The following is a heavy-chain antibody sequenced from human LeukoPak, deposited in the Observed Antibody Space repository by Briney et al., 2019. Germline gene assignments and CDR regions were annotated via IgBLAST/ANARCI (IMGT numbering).Heavy chain of an antibody. Sequence: GGSLRLSCAASGFTFDDYGMSWVRQAPGKELEWVSGISWNSGSIGYADSVKGRFTISRDNAKNSLYLQTNSLRAEDTAVYYCARDGLVVAATRYYYYYMDVWGKGTTVTVSS. CDR1: GFTFDDYG. CDR3: ARDGLVVAATRYYYYYMDV. D-gene: IGHD2-15*01. J-gene: IGHJ6*03. V-gene: IGHV3-20*04. CDR2: ISWNSGSI.